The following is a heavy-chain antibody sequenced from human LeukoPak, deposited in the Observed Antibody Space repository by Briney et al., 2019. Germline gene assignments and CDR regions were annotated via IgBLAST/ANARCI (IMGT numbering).Heavy chain of an antibody. V-gene: IGHV4-38-2*01. CDR3: ARPSRAAAGTFDY. D-gene: IGHD6-13*01. J-gene: IGHJ4*02. CDR1: GYSITSGYY. CDR2: IYHSGST. Sequence: SETLSLTCAVSGYSITSGYYWGWIRQPPGKGLEWIGSIYHSGSTYYNSSLKSRATISVDTSKNQFSLKLSSVTAADTAVYYCARPSRAAAGTFDYWGQGTLVTVSS.